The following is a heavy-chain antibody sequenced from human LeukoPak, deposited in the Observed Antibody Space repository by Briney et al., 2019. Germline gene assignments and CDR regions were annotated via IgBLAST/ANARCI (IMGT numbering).Heavy chain of an antibody. CDR1: GGPFSDHY. J-gene: IGHJ4*02. CDR2: IHYSGSS. Sequence: PSETLSLTCSDYGGPFSDHYWSWIRQPPGMGLEWIGQIHYSGSSTYNPSLKSRVTISVDTSKSQFSLKVTSVTAADTAVYYCARHQGYTHGYWGQGTLVTV. D-gene: IGHD5-18*01. V-gene: IGHV4-34*01. CDR3: ARHQGYTHGY.